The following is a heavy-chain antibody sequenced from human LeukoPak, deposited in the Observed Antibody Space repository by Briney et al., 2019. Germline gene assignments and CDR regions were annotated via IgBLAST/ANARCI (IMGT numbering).Heavy chain of an antibody. CDR3: ARGRHDNTMIVVVMTSVSYYLDV. J-gene: IGHJ6*03. CDR1: GGSFSGYH. D-gene: IGHD3-22*01. CDR2: INPSGST. Sequence: SETLSLTCAVYGGSFSGYHWTCIRQSPGKGLEWIGDINPSGSTYYNPSLKSLLTISVDTSKNQFSLKLRSVTAADTAVYYCARGRHDNTMIVVVMTSVSYYLDVWGKGTTVTVS. V-gene: IGHV4-34*01.